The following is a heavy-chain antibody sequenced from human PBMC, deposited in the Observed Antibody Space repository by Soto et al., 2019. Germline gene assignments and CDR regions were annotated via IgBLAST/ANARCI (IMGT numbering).Heavy chain of an antibody. CDR1: GFTFSSYG. J-gene: IGHJ6*02. CDR2: IWYDGSNK. V-gene: IGHV3-33*01. CDR3: ARDLRTTELEPHYYGMDV. D-gene: IGHD4-17*01. Sequence: GGSLRLSCAASGFTFSSYGMHWVRQAPGKGLEWVAVIWYDGSNKYYADSVKGRFTISRDNSKNTLYLQMNSLRAEDTAVYYCARDLRTTELEPHYYGMDVWGQGTTVTVSS.